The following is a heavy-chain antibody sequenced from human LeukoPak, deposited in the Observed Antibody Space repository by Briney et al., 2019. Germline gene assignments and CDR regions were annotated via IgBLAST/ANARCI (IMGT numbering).Heavy chain of an antibody. CDR2: MNPNSGNT. J-gene: IGHJ4*02. D-gene: IGHD3-22*01. CDR1: GYTFSSYD. Sequence: ASVKVSCKASGYTFSSYDINWVRQATGQGLEWMGWMNPNSGNTGYAQKFQGRVTITRNTSISTAYMELSSLRSDDTAVYYCARDRDYYDSSGYFDYWGQGTLVTVSS. CDR3: ARDRDYYDSSGYFDY. V-gene: IGHV1-8*03.